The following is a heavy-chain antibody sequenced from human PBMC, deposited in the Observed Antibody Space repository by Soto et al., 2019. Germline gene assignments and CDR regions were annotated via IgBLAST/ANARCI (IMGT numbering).Heavy chain of an antibody. D-gene: IGHD5-12*01. CDR2: INGGDGRT. CDR3: ARALPYSRASPRTYSLDF. J-gene: IGHJ4*02. V-gene: IGHV1-3*01. CDR1: GYTFRRYA. Sequence: QVVLLQSGAEMKKPGASLNISCKAPGYTFRRYAINWVRQVPGQRLEWMGRINGGDGRTIYSQKFQGRVTIVRDTSTDTAYMERSGLGAEDTALYYCARALPYSRASPRTYSLDFCCQGSLITVSS.